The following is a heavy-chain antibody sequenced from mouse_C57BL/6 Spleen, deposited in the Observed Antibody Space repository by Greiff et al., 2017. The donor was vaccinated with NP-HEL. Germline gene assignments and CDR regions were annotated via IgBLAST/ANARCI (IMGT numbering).Heavy chain of an antibody. J-gene: IGHJ3*01. D-gene: IGHD1-1*01. CDR3: ARGDYGSMFAY. CDR2: IYPGSGNT. V-gene: IGHV1-76*01. CDR1: GYTFTDYY. Sequence: QVQLKQSGAELVRPGASVKLSCKASGYTFTDYYINWVKQRPGQGLEWIARIYPGSGNTYYNEKFKGKATLTAEKSSSTAYMQLSSLTSEDSAVYFCARGDYGSMFAYWGQGTLVTVSA.